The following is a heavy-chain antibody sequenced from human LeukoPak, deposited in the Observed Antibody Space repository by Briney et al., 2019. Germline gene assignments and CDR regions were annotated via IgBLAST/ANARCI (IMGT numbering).Heavy chain of an antibody. Sequence: GGSLRLSCAASGIFFSNYWMTWVRQAPGKGLEWVANIKQDGSEKYYVDSVKGRFTISRDNAKNSLYLQMNSLRAEDTALYYCATLGMSYYYDSSGYSDYWGQGTLVTVSS. CDR1: GIFFSNYW. J-gene: IGHJ4*02. V-gene: IGHV3-7*05. D-gene: IGHD3-22*01. CDR2: IKQDGSEK. CDR3: ATLGMSYYYDSSGYSDY.